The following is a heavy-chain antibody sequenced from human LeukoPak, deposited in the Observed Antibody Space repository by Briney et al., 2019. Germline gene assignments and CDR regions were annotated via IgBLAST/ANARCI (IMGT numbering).Heavy chain of an antibody. V-gene: IGHV5-51*01. CDR2: IYPGDSDT. D-gene: IGHD3-9*01. CDR1: GYNFINYW. Sequence: AGESLKISCKGSGYNFINYWIGWVRQMPGKGLEWMGIIYPGDSDTRYSPSFQGQGTISADKSISTAYLQWNSLKASDTAIYYCTRSPDIDILAGYSRYYFDYWGQGTLVTVSS. CDR3: TRSPDIDILAGYSRYYFDY. J-gene: IGHJ4*02.